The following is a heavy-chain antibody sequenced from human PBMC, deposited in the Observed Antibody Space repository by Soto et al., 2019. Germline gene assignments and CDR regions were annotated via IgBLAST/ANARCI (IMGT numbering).Heavy chain of an antibody. Sequence: GASVGVSCKAYGGRICSYAISLVRQAPGQGLEWMGGIIPIFGTANYAQTCQGRVTITADESTSTASMELSSLRSEDTAVYYCASGILRNWYSDLWGRGTLVPVSS. CDR3: ASGILRNWYSDL. CDR2: IIPIFGTA. D-gene: IGHD1-26*01. V-gene: IGHV1-69*13. J-gene: IGHJ2*01. CDR1: GGRICSYA.